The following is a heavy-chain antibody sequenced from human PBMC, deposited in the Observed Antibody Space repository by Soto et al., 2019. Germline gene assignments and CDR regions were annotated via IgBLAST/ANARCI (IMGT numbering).Heavy chain of an antibody. CDR3: ARGVGFGYYYYHMDL. Sequence: PSETLSLTCTVSDDSATSVSDYWSWIRQPPGKGLEWIGYIYYSGSADYNPSLGSRVTISIDTSKNQFSLKLTSVTAADTAVYYCARGVGFGYYYYHMDLWGQGTTVTVSS. J-gene: IGHJ6*02. D-gene: IGHD3-10*01. CDR2: IYYSGSA. V-gene: IGHV4-61*01. CDR1: DDSATSVSDY.